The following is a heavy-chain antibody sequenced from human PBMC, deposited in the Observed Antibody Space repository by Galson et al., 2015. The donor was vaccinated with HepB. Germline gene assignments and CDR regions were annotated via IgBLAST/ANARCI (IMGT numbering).Heavy chain of an antibody. J-gene: IGHJ3*02. CDR1: GFSFSGSW. CDR2: IKQDASEK. CDR3: ARGPRYGAFDI. V-gene: IGHV3-7*03. D-gene: IGHD4-17*01. Sequence: SLRLSCAAPGFSFSGSWMSWVRQAPGKGLEWVANIKQDASEKYYVDSVKGRFAIPRDNAKTSLYLQMNSLGAEDTAVYYCARGPRYGAFDIWGQGTMVTVSS.